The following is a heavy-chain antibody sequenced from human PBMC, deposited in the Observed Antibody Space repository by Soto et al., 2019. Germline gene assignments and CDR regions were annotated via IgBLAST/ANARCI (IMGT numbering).Heavy chain of an antibody. J-gene: IGHJ4*02. CDR3: ARGFWWCGESIGLDY. CDR1: GYTFTSYD. CDR2: MNPNSGNT. Sequence: QVQLVQSGAEVKKPGASVKVSCKASGYTFTSYDINWVRQATGQGLAWMGWMNPNSGNTGYAQKFQGRVTMTRNTSIGTAYMELSSLRSEGTAVYYCARGFWWCGESIGLDYWGQGTLVTVFS. V-gene: IGHV1-8*01. D-gene: IGHD3-10*01.